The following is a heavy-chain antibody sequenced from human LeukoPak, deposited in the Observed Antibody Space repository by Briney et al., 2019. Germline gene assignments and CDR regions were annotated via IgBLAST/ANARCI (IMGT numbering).Heavy chain of an antibody. CDR3: ARESLYSSSSSPPFDY. CDR2: IIPIFGTA. Sequence: SVKVSCKASGGTFSSYAISWVRQAPGQGLEWMGGIIPIFGTANYAQKFQGRVTITADESTSTAYMELSSLRSEDTAVYYCARESLYSSSSSPPFDYWGQGTLVTVSS. D-gene: IGHD6-6*01. V-gene: IGHV1-69*13. CDR1: GGTFSSYA. J-gene: IGHJ4*02.